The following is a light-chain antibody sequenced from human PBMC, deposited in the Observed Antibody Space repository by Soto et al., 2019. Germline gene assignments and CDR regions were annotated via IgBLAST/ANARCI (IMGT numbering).Light chain of an antibody. J-gene: IGKJ1*01. CDR1: QSMNDW. Sequence: DIQMTQSPSTLSASVGDRVTITCRASQSMNDWLAWDQQKPGKAPKVLIYDASSLQSGVPSRFSGSGSGTEFTLTIDSLQPDDVATYYCLRYNAFSQTFGQGTKVEI. V-gene: IGKV1-5*01. CDR3: LRYNAFSQT. CDR2: DAS.